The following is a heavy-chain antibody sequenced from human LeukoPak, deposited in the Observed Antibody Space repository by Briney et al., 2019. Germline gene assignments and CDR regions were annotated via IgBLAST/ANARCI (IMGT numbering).Heavy chain of an antibody. V-gene: IGHV4-61*02. J-gene: IGHJ4*02. CDR2: IHTSGST. Sequence: ASETLSLTCTVSGGSISSGSYYWSWIRQPAGKGLEWIGRIHTSGSTNYNSSLKSRVTISVDTSKNQFSLKLSSVTAADTAVCSCARGTLIVVAERGPYYFDSWGQGTLVTVSS. D-gene: IGHD3-22*01. CDR3: ARGTLIVVAERGPYYFDS. CDR1: GGSISSGSYY.